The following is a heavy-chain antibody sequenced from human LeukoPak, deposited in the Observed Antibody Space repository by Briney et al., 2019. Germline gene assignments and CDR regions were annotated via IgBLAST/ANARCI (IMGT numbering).Heavy chain of an antibody. V-gene: IGHV3-7*01. J-gene: IGHJ6*03. Sequence: GGTLRLYCAAYRFTFSSYWMSWLRQAQGKGLEWVANIIQDRSEKYYVDYVKGRFTIYRDNAKNSLYLQMNSLRAEDTAEYYCARGGHIAAAGTGYYYMDVWGKGTTVTVSS. D-gene: IGHD6-13*01. CDR2: IIQDRSEK. CDR3: ARGGHIAAAGTGYYYMDV. CDR1: RFTFSSYW.